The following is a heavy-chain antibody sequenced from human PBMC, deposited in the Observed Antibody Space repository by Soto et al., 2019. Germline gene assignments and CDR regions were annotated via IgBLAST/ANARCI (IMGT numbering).Heavy chain of an antibody. CDR2: IWYDGSNK. Sequence: SLRLSCAASGFTFSSYGMHWVRQAPGKGLEWVAVIWYDGSNKYYADSVKGRFTISRDNSKNTLYLQMNSLRAEDTAVYYCAREWPNDRTYYYYGMDVWGQGTTVTVSS. CDR3: AREWPNDRTYYYYGMDV. V-gene: IGHV3-33*01. D-gene: IGHD1-1*01. J-gene: IGHJ6*02. CDR1: GFTFSSYG.